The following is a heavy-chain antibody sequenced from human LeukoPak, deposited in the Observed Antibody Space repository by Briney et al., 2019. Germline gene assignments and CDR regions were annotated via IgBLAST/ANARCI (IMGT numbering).Heavy chain of an antibody. D-gene: IGHD6-13*01. J-gene: IGHJ5*02. CDR2: INHSGST. V-gene: IGHV4-34*01. Sequence: SETLSLTCAVYGGSFSGYYWSWIRRPPGKGLEWIGEINHSGSTNYNPSLKSRVTISVDTSKNQFSLKLSSVTAADTAVYYCARWVRSSWYNWFDPWGQGTLVTVSS. CDR1: GGSFSGYY. CDR3: ARWVRSSWYNWFDP.